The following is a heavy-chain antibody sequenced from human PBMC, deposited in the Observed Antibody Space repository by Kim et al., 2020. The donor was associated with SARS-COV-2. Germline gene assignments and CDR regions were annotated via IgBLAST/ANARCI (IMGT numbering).Heavy chain of an antibody. CDR2: INSDGSST. J-gene: IGHJ4*01. CDR1: GFTFSSYW. Sequence: GGSLRLSCAASGFTFSSYWMHWVRQAPGKGLVWVSRINSDGSSTSYADSVKGRFTISRDNAKNTLYLQMNSLRAEDTAVYYCARVDSSGWYYSDYWGHGTLVTVSS. CDR3: ARVDSSGWYYSDY. V-gene: IGHV3-74*01. D-gene: IGHD6-19*01.